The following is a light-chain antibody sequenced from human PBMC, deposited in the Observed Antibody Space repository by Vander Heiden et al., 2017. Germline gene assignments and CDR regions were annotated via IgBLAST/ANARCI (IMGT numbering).Light chain of an antibody. V-gene: IGKV1-8*01. CDR2: AAS. CDR1: QGISSY. CDR3: QQYDSYPRT. Sequence: AIRMTQSPSSFSASTGDRVTITCRASQGISSYLAWYQQKPGKAPKLLIYAASTLQSGVPSRFSGSGSGTDFTLTISCLQSEDFATYYCQQYDSYPRTFGPGTKMEIK. J-gene: IGKJ2*01.